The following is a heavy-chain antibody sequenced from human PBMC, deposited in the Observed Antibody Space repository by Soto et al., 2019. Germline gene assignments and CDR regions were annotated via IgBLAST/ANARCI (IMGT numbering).Heavy chain of an antibody. D-gene: IGHD2-8*01. CDR2: ISYDGSNK. CDR1: GFTFSSYA. Sequence: QVQLVESGGGVVQPGRSLRLSCAASGFTFSSYAMHWVRQAPGKGLEWVAVISYDGSNKYYADSVKGRFTISRDNSKNTLYLQMNSLRPEDTAVYYCTRDDCTNGVCYTLDYYYYGMDVWGQGTTVTVSS. J-gene: IGHJ6*02. V-gene: IGHV3-30-3*01. CDR3: TRDDCTNGVCYTLDYYYYGMDV.